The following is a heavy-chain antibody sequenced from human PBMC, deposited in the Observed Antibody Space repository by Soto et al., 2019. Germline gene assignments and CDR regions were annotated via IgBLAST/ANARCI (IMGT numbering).Heavy chain of an antibody. CDR1: GFTFDDYA. J-gene: IGHJ4*02. Sequence: CLRLSCAASGFTFDDYAMHWVRQAPGKGLEWVSGISWNSGSIGYADSVKGRFTISRDNARNSLYLQMNSLRAADTALYYCAKVLKAVAGTFDYWGQGTLVTVSS. V-gene: IGHV3-9*01. CDR2: ISWNSGSI. CDR3: AKVLKAVAGTFDY. D-gene: IGHD6-19*01.